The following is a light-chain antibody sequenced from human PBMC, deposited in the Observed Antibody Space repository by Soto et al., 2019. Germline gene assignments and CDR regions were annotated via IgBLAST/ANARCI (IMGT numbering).Light chain of an antibody. Sequence: QSALTQPRSVYGSPGQSVTVSCTGTSSDVGGYNHVTWYQQHPGKAPKLMISEVNKRPSGVPDRFSGSKSGNTASLTISGLQAEDEADYYCCSFAGRIFVFGTGTKLTVL. CDR1: SSDVGGYNH. CDR2: EVN. V-gene: IGLV2-11*01. J-gene: IGLJ1*01. CDR3: CSFAGRIFV.